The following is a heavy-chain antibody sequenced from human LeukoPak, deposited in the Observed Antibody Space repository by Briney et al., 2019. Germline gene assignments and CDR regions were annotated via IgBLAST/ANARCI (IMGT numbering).Heavy chain of an antibody. CDR3: ATGSSGYPNDY. J-gene: IGHJ4*02. V-gene: IGHV1-69*04. D-gene: IGHD3-22*01. CDR2: IIPILGIA. CDR1: GGTFSSYA. Sequence: ASVKVSCKASGGTFSSYAISWVRQAPGQGLEWMGRIIPILGIANYAQKFQGRVTMTTDTSTSTAYMELRSLRSDDTAVYYCATGSSGYPNDYWGQGTLVTVSS.